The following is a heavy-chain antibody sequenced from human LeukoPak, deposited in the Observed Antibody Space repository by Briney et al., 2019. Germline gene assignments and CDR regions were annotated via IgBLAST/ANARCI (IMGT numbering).Heavy chain of an antibody. Sequence: GALRLSCAASGFTFSSYAMSWFRQAPGKGLEWVGFIRSKAYGGTTEYAASVKGRFTISRDDSKSIAYLQMNSLKTEDTAVYYCTRGGYLGIDWGQGTLVTVSS. D-gene: IGHD1-26*01. CDR3: TRGGYLGID. V-gene: IGHV3-49*03. CDR1: GFTFSSYA. J-gene: IGHJ4*02. CDR2: IRSKAYGGTT.